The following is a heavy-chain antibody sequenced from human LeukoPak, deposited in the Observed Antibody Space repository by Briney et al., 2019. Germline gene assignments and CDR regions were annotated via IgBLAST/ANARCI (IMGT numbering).Heavy chain of an antibody. CDR3: AREITSSSSFDY. V-gene: IGHV3-21*01. CDR2: ISSSSGYI. J-gene: IGHJ4*02. Sequence: GGSLRLSCTAPGFIFSSYSMTWVRKAPGKGLGRVSSISSSSGYIYYADSVKGRFTISRDNAQSSLYLQMNTLRVEDTAVYYCAREITSSSSFDYWGQGTLVTVSS. CDR1: GFIFSSYS. D-gene: IGHD6-6*01.